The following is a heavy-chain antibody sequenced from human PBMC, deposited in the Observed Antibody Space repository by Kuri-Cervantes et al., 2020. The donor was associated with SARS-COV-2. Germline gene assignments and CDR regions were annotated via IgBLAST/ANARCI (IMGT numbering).Heavy chain of an antibody. Sequence: SETLSLTCAVYGGSFSGYYWSWIRQPPGKGLEWIGYIYYSGSTYYNPSLKSRVTISVDTSKNQFSLKLSSVTAADTAVYYCASSDYGDRINWFDPWGQGTLVTVSS. CDR1: GGSFSGYY. CDR3: ASSDYGDRINWFDP. D-gene: IGHD4-17*01. J-gene: IGHJ5*02. CDR2: IYYSGST. V-gene: IGHV4-59*12.